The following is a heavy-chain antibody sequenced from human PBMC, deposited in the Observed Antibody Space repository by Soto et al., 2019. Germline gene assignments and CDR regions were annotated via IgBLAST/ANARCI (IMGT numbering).Heavy chain of an antibody. CDR2: IYYDGST. CDR1: GDSSPRSGHY. J-gene: IGHJ6*02. CDR3: ARLYGGNSGMDV. Sequence: SETLSLTCAVSGDSSPRSGHYWAWIRQSPGKGLENIANIYYDGSTYYNPSLKSRVAISLDTSKNQFSLSLNSVTAADTAVYYCARLYGGNSGMDVWGQGTTVT. D-gene: IGHD4-17*01. V-gene: IGHV4-39*01.